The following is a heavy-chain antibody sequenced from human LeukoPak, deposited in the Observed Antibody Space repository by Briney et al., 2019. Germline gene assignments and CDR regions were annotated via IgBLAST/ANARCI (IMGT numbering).Heavy chain of an antibody. CDR3: ARDRGWYWFDP. D-gene: IGHD6-19*01. Sequence: SETLSLTCAVYGGSFSGYYWSWIRQPPGKGLEWIGEINHSGSTNYNPSLKSRVTISVDTSKNQFSLQLNSVTPEDTAVYYCARDRGWYWFDPWGQGTLVTVSS. V-gene: IGHV4-34*01. CDR1: GGSFSGYY. J-gene: IGHJ5*02. CDR2: INHSGST.